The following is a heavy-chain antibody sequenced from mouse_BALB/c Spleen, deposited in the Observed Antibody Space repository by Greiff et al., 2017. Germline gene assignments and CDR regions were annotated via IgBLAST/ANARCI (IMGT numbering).Heavy chain of an antibody. CDR3: ARSRILRRPFDD. CDR2: ISSGSSTI. J-gene: IGHJ2*01. Sequence: EVKLQESGGGLVQPGGSRKLSCAASGFTFSSFGMHWVRQAPEKGLEWVAYISSGSSTIYYADTVKGRFTISRDNPKNTLFLQMTSLRSEDTAMYYCARSRILRRPFDDGSQGTTLTVSA. V-gene: IGHV5-17*02. D-gene: IGHD1-2*01. CDR1: GFTFSSFG.